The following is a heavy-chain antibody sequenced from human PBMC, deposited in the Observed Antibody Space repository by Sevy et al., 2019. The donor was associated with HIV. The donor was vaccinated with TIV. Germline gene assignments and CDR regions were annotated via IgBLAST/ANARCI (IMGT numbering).Heavy chain of an antibody. J-gene: IGHJ5*02. D-gene: IGHD2-2*03. Sequence: SETLSLTCTVSGGSISSSSYYWGWIRQPPGKGLEWIGNIYYSGSSYYNPSLNCRVTISVVTSKNQFSLKLTSVTAADTAVYYCAGFETVEYTNLFDPWGQGTLVTASS. V-gene: IGHV4-39*01. CDR2: IYYSGSS. CDR3: AGFETVEYTNLFDP. CDR1: GGSISSSSYY.